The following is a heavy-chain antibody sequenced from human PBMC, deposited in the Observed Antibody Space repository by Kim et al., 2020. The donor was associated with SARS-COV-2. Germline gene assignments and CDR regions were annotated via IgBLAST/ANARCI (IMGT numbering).Heavy chain of an antibody. J-gene: IGHJ5*02. CDR2: IRKKVNSYTT. CDR3: ASLVTSLTPDKGWFDL. CDR1: GFSFSDYY. Sequence: GGSLRLSCAASGFSFSDYYMDWVRQAPGKGLEWVGRIRKKVNSYTTEYVASVKGRFTISRDDSKTSLYLQMNSLRTEDTAVYYCASLVTSLTPDKGWFDLWGQGTLVTVSS. V-gene: IGHV3-72*01. D-gene: IGHD4-17*01.